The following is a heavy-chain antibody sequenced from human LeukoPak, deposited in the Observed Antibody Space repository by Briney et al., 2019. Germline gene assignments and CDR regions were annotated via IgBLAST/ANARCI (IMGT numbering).Heavy chain of an antibody. J-gene: IGHJ4*02. Sequence: GGSLRLSCEASGFTFSSYWMHWVRQVPGKGLVWVSRINSDGIITNYADSVKGRFTISRDNAEDTLYLQMNSLRVEDTAVYYCARVWLPGWGQGTLVTVSS. CDR2: INSDGIIT. V-gene: IGHV3-74*01. D-gene: IGHD5-12*01. CDR1: GFTFSSYW. CDR3: ARVWLPG.